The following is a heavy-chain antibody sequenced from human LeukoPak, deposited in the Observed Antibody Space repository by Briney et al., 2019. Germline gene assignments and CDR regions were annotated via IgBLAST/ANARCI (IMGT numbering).Heavy chain of an antibody. CDR3: ARVPNTAMVDY. CDR2: ISYDGSNK. CDR1: GFTFSSYA. D-gene: IGHD5-18*01. J-gene: IGHJ4*02. V-gene: IGHV3-30*04. Sequence: QTGGSLRLSCAASGFTFSSYAMHWVRQAPGKGLEWVAVISYDGSNKYYADSVKGRFTISRDNSKNTLYLQMNSLRAGDTAVYYCARVPNTAMVDYWGQGTQVTVSS.